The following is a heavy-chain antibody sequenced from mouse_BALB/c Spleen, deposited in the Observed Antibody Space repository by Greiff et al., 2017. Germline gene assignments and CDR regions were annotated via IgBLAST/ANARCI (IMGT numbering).Heavy chain of an antibody. V-gene: IGHV1S137*01. CDR2: ISTYYGDA. CDR1: GYTFTDYA. D-gene: IGHD2-14*01. CDR3: AREGTYYRYGYAMDY. Sequence: VKLVESGAELVRPGVSVKISCKGSGYTFTDYAMHWVKQSHAKSLEWIGVISTYYGDASYNQKFKGKATMTVDKSSSTAYMELARLTSEDSAIYYCAREGTYYRYGYAMDYWGQGTSVTVSS. J-gene: IGHJ4*01.